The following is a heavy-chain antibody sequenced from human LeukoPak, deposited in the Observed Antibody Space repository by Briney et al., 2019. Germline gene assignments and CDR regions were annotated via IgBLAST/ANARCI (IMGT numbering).Heavy chain of an antibody. CDR3: ARAGYSSSLMEGYFDY. Sequence: PSETLSLTCAVYGGSFSGYYWSWIRQPPGKGLEWIGEINHSGSTNHNPSLKSRVTISVDTSKNQFSLKLSSVTAADTAVYYCARAGYSSSLMEGYFDYWGQGTLVTVSS. D-gene: IGHD6-6*01. J-gene: IGHJ4*02. V-gene: IGHV4-34*01. CDR1: GGSFSGYY. CDR2: INHSGST.